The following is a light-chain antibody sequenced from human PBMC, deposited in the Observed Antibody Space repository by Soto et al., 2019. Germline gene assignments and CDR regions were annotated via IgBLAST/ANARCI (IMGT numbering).Light chain of an antibody. CDR3: AAWDSRLSAGV. Sequence: QSGLPQPPSASGTPRQRVTISCSGSSANIGSDYVYWLQQLPGTAPKLLISTKYQRPSGVPDRFSGSKSGTSASLAISGLRSEDEADYWWAAWDSRLSAGVFGGGTKRTVL. CDR2: TKY. CDR1: SANIGSDY. J-gene: IGLJ3*02. V-gene: IGLV1-47*02.